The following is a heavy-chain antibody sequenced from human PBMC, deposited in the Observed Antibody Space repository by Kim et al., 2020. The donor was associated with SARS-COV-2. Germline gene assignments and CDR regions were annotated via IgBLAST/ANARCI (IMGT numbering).Heavy chain of an antibody. D-gene: IGHD3-22*01. CDR1: GFTFSSYG. Sequence: GGSLRLSCAASGFTFSSYGMHWVRQAPGKGLEWVAVIWYDGSNKYYADSVKGRFTISRDNSKNTLYLQMNSLRAEDTAVYYCASYSSGYHGAFDIWGQGTMVTVSS. CDR2: IWYDGSNK. V-gene: IGHV3-33*01. CDR3: ASYSSGYHGAFDI. J-gene: IGHJ3*02.